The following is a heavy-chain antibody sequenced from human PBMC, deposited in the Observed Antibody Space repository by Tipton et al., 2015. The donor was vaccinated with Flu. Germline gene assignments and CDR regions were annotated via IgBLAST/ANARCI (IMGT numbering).Heavy chain of an antibody. CDR2: INGDGGST. Sequence: SLRLSCVASGFTSSSYTMNWVRQAPGKGLLWVSRINGDGGSTSYADSVKGRFTISKDNVKNTLYLQMNSLRAEDTAVYYCTSRVEGGTPSAHFDLWGRGTLVTVSS. CDR3: TSRVEGGTPSAHFDL. V-gene: IGHV3-74*01. D-gene: IGHD1-26*01. J-gene: IGHJ2*01. CDR1: GFTSSSYT.